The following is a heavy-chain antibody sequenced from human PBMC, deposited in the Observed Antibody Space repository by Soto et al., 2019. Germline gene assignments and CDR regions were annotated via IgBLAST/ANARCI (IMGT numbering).Heavy chain of an antibody. J-gene: IGHJ3*02. D-gene: IGHD5-18*01. Sequence: EVQLVESGGGLVQPVGSLRLSCSASGFTFSSYAMHWVRQAPGKGLEYVSAISSNGGSTYYADSVKGRFTISRDNSKNTLYLQMSSLRAEDTAVYYCVKQDGYSYAFDIWGQGTMVTVSS. CDR1: GFTFSSYA. CDR3: VKQDGYSYAFDI. CDR2: ISSNGGST. V-gene: IGHV3-64D*06.